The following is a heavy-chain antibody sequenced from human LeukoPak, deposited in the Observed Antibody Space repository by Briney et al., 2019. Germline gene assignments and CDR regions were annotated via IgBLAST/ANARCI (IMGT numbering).Heavy chain of an antibody. Sequence: GASVKVSCKASGYTFNSYGISWVRQAPGQGLECLGWISGYNGNTNYAQKLQGRVTMTTDTSTSTAYMELRSLRSDDTAVYYCARDDYGDPEFRYWGQGTLVTVSS. CDR1: GYTFNSYG. CDR2: ISGYNGNT. D-gene: IGHD4-17*01. J-gene: IGHJ4*02. CDR3: ARDDYGDPEFRY. V-gene: IGHV1-18*01.